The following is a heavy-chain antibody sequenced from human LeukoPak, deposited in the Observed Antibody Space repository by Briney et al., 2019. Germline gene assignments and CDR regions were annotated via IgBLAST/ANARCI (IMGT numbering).Heavy chain of an antibody. D-gene: IGHD2-2*01. V-gene: IGHV4-39*01. CDR2: IYYSGST. Sequence: PSETLSLTCTVSGGSIGSSSYYWGWIRQPPGKGLEWIGSIYYSGSTYYNPSLKSRVTISVDTSKNQFSLKLSSVTAADTAVYYCARHEGYCSSTSCYQLYYGMDVWGQGTTVTVSS. CDR1: GGSIGSSSYY. J-gene: IGHJ6*02. CDR3: ARHEGYCSSTSCYQLYYGMDV.